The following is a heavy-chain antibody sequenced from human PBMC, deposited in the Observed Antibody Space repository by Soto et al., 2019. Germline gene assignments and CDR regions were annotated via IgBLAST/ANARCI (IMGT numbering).Heavy chain of an antibody. CDR2: VRSKIHNYAT. Sequence: PGGSLRLSCSASGFAFSRSDLHWVRQAPGKGLEWVGRVRSKIHNYATSFADSVRGRFTISRNDADNTVSLEMSGLKSEDTALYYCSRHEEGRRMVFCGMDVWGQGTTVTVS. J-gene: IGHJ6*02. CDR3: SRHEEGRRMVFCGMDV. CDR1: GFAFSRSD. D-gene: IGHD2-8*01. V-gene: IGHV3-73*01.